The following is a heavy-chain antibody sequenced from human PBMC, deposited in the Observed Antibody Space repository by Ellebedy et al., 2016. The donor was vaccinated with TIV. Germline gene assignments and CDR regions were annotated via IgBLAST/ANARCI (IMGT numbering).Heavy chain of an antibody. J-gene: IGHJ4*02. CDR2: ISWYNGNT. CDR1: GYTFTSFG. D-gene: IGHD2-21*02. Sequence: AASVKVSCKASGYTFTSFGIIWVRQAPRQGLEWMGWISWYNGNTKYGQTFQGRLTMTTDTSTSTAYTELRSLRPDDTAVYCCARGGNYYTSSGDYRYYFDYWGQGTLVTVSS. V-gene: IGHV1-18*01. CDR3: ARGGNYYTSSGDYRYYFDY.